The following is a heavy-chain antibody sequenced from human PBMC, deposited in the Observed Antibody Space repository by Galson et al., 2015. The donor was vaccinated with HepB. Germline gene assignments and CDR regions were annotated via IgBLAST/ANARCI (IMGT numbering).Heavy chain of an antibody. CDR3: AKVGERRGFVVVTAISPLDY. V-gene: IGHV3-23*01. CDR1: GFTFSSYA. J-gene: IGHJ4*02. Sequence: SLRLSCAASGFTFSSYAMSWVRQAPGKGLEWVSAISGSGGSTYYADSVKGRFTISRDNSKNTLYLQMNSLRAEDTAVYYCAKVGERRGFVVVTAISPLDYWGQGTLVTVSS. D-gene: IGHD2-21*02. CDR2: ISGSGGST.